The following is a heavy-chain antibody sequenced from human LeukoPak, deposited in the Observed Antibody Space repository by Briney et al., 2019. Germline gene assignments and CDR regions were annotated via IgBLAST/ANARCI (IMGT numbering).Heavy chain of an antibody. V-gene: IGHV1-2*02. CDR2: INPNSGGT. Sequence: ASVKVSCKASGYTFTGYYMHWVLQAPGQGLEWMGWINPNSGGTNYAQKFQGRVTMTRDTSISTAYMELSRLRSGDTAEYYCARERRDSSSRSWYYYYGMDVWGQGTTVTVSS. D-gene: IGHD2-15*01. CDR1: GYTFTGYY. J-gene: IGHJ6*02. CDR3: ARERRDSSSRSWYYYYGMDV.